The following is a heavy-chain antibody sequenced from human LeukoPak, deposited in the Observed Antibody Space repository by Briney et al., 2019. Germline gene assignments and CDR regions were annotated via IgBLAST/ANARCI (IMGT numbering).Heavy chain of an antibody. D-gene: IGHD3-10*01. CDR3: ARDRIAMVRGDGTFDY. CDR2: ISSSGSTI. V-gene: IGHV3-48*03. CDR1: GFTFSSYG. J-gene: IGHJ4*02. Sequence: GGSLRLSCAASGFTFSSYGMNWVRQAPGKGLEWVSYISSSGSTICYADSVKGRFTISRDNAKNSLYLQMNSLRAEDTAVYYCARDRIAMVRGDGTFDYWGQGTLVTVSS.